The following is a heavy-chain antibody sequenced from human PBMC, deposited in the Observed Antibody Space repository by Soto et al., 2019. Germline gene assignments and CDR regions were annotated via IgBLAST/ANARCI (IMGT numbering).Heavy chain of an antibody. CDR1: GGSISDFY. V-gene: IGHV4-59*01. Sequence: SETLSLTCTVSGGSISDFYWSWIRQPPGKGLEWIGYIYYSGSTNYNPSLKSRVAISVDTSKNQFSLNLRSMSPADTAVYYCARVGGLAARTFDYWGPGTLVTVSS. CDR2: IYYSGST. J-gene: IGHJ4*02. CDR3: ARVGGLAARTFDY. D-gene: IGHD6-6*01.